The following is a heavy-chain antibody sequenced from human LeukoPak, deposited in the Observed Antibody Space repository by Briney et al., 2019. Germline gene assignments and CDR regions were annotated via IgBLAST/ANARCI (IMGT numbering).Heavy chain of an antibody. Sequence: PSETLSLTCAVYGGSFSGYYWSWIRQPPGKGLEWIGEINHSGSTNYNPSLKSRVTISVDTSKNQFSLKLSSATAADTAVYYCARLTPGWYGMDVWGQGTTVTVSS. CDR3: ARLTPGWYGMDV. CDR2: INHSGST. V-gene: IGHV4-34*01. CDR1: GGSFSGYY. D-gene: IGHD1-14*01. J-gene: IGHJ6*02.